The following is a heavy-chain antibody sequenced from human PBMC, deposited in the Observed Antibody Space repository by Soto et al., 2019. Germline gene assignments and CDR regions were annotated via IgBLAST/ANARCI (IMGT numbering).Heavy chain of an antibody. J-gene: IGHJ4*02. Sequence: QVQLVQSGAEVKKPGSSVKVSCKASGGTFSSYRINWVRQAPGQGLEWVGGIVPIYRTADYAQKFQGSVTITADDSARTSYMGLRSLKSQDTAVYYCVRGSGAKLSSSWGQGTLVTVSS. CDR3: VRGSGAKLSSS. V-gene: IGHV1-69*01. CDR1: GGTFSSYR. D-gene: IGHD6-13*01. CDR2: IVPIYRTA.